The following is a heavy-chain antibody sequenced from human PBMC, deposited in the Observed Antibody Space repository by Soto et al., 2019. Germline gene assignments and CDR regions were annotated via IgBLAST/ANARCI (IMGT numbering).Heavy chain of an antibody. J-gene: IGHJ3*02. D-gene: IGHD3-16*01. CDR3: GRALRGFSAFDI. Sequence: PEETLSLTCTVSSGSISSTNWWSWVRQPPGKGLEWIGEIYHSGSINYNPSLNSRVTISVDKSKNHFSLTLSSVTAADTAVYYCGRALRGFSAFDIWGQGTLVTVSS. CDR2: IYHSGSI. V-gene: IGHV4-4*02. CDR1: SGSISSTNW.